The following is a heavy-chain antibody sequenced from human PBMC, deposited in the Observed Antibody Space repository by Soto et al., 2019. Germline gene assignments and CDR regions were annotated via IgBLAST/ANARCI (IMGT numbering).Heavy chain of an antibody. CDR3: AREQVGANNEGDAFDI. J-gene: IGHJ3*02. Sequence: QVQLVQSGAEVKKPGASVKVSCKASGYTFTSYGISWVRQAPGQGLEWMGWISAYNGNTNYAQKLQGRVTMTTDTSTSRAYMELRSLRSDDTAVYYCAREQVGANNEGDAFDIWGQGTMVTVSS. CDR2: ISAYNGNT. V-gene: IGHV1-18*01. D-gene: IGHD1-26*01. CDR1: GYTFTSYG.